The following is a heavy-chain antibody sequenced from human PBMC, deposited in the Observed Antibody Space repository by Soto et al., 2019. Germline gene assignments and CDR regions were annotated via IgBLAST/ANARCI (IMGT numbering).Heavy chain of an antibody. V-gene: IGHV2-5*02. CDR2: IYWDDDE. Sequence: QITLKESGPTLVKPTQTLTLTCTFSGFALSNSGVGVGWIRQPPGKALEWLTLIYWDDDERYSTSLKSRLTITKDTSKSQVVLTLTNMDPVDTATYFCAHKGGRGAAMDVWGQGTTVTVSS. CDR1: GFALSNSGVG. CDR3: AHKGGRGAAMDV. J-gene: IGHJ6*02. D-gene: IGHD2-15*01.